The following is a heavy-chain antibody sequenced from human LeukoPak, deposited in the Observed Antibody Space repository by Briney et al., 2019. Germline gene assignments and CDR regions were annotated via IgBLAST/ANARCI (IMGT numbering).Heavy chain of an antibody. J-gene: IGHJ4*02. CDR3: ARRWGSYDSSGYHFDY. V-gene: IGHV3-11*04. Sequence: PGGSLRLSCAASGFTFSDYYMSWLRQAPGKGLERVSYISSSGSNIYYADSVKGRFTISRDNAKTSLYLQMNSLRAVDTAVYYCARRWGSYDSSGYHFDYWGQGTLVTVSS. CDR1: GFTFSDYY. CDR2: ISSSGSNI. D-gene: IGHD3-22*01.